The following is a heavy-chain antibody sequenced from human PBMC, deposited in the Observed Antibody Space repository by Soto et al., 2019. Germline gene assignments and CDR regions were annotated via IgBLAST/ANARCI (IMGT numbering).Heavy chain of an antibody. CDR1: GSTFTSYD. Sequence: ASVKVSCKASGSTFTSYDINWVRQATGQGLEWMGWMNPNSGNTGYAQKFQGRVTMTRNTSISTAYMELSSLRSEDTAVYYCARFYGSGTYPPPYYYYGMDVWGQGTTVTVSS. CDR3: ARFYGSGTYPPPYYYYGMDV. J-gene: IGHJ6*02. D-gene: IGHD3-10*01. CDR2: MNPNSGNT. V-gene: IGHV1-8*01.